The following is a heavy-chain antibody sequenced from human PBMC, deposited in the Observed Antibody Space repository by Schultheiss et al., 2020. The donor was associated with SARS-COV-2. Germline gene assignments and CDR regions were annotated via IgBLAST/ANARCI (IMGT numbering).Heavy chain of an antibody. CDR3: ARAVGLGVWFDRDAFDI. CDR1: GFTFSAYS. J-gene: IGHJ3*02. D-gene: IGHD3-10*01. Sequence: GESLKISCAASGFTFSAYSMNWVRQAPGKGLEWVSSISSSSSYIYYADSVKGRFTISRDNAKNSLYLQMNSLRAEDMAVYYCARAVGLGVWFDRDAFDIWGQGTLVTVSS. CDR2: ISSSSSYI. V-gene: IGHV3-21*01.